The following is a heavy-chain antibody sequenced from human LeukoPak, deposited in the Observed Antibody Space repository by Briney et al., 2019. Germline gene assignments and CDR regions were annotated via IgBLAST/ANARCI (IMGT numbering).Heavy chain of an antibody. V-gene: IGHV4-59*01. J-gene: IGHJ4*02. D-gene: IGHD3-10*01. CDR3: ASNYYGSGSYWDY. CDR2: IYYSGST. CDR1: GGSISSYY. Sequence: PSETLSLTCTVSGGSISSYYWSWLRQPPGKGLEWLGYIYYSGSTNYNPSLKSRVTISVDTSQNHFSLKLSSVTAADTAVYYCASNYYGSGSYWDYWGQGTLVTVSS.